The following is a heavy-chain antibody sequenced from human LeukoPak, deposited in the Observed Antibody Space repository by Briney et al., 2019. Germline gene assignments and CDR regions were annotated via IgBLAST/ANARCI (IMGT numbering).Heavy chain of an antibody. CDR2: INPNSYGT. CDR1: GYTFTGYY. CDR3: ARGGRVTTVVTLLDY. D-gene: IGHD4-23*01. J-gene: IGHJ4*02. Sequence: WASVKVSCKASGYTFTGYYMHWVRQAPGQGLEWMGWINPNSYGTNYAQKFQGSVTMTRDTSISTAYMELSRLRSDDTAVYYCARGGRVTTVVTLLDYWGQGTLVTVSS. V-gene: IGHV1-2*02.